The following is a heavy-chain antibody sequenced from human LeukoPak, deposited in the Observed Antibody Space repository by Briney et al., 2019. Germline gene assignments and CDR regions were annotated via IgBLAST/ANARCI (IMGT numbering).Heavy chain of an antibody. V-gene: IGHV4-59*01. CDR3: ARESGTGWFDP. D-gene: IGHD3-10*01. J-gene: IGHJ5*02. CDR2: IYNSGST. CDR1: GGSISRFY. Sequence: SETLSLTCTVSGGSISRFYWSWIRQPPGKGLQWIGYIYNSGSTKYNPSPTSRVTISIDTSKNQFSLKLSSVTAADAAVYYCARESGTGWFDPWGQGTLVTVSS.